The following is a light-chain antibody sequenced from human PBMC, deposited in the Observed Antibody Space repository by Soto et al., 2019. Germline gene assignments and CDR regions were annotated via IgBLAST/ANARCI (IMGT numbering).Light chain of an antibody. V-gene: IGLV1-51*01. CDR1: SSNIGNNY. CDR3: GTWDSSLSSVV. Sequence: QSVLTQPPSVSVAPGQTVTISCSGSSSNIGNNYVSWYQQLPGTAPKLLIYDNNERPSGIPDRFSGSKSGTSATLGITGLQTGDEADYYCGTWDSSLSSVVFGGGTKLTVL. CDR2: DNN. J-gene: IGLJ2*01.